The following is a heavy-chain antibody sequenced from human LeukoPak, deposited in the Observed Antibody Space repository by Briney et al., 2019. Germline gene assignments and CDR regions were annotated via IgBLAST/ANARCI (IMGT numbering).Heavy chain of an antibody. CDR1: GGSISSYY. D-gene: IGHD3-22*01. CDR2: IYYSGST. Sequence: SETLSLTCTVSGGSISSYYWSWIRQPPGKGLEWIGYIYYSGSTNYNPSFKSRVTIPVDTSKNQFSLKLSSVTAADTAVYYCARGELGWSSGYYDYWGQGTLVTVSS. J-gene: IGHJ4*02. CDR3: ARGELGWSSGYYDY. V-gene: IGHV4-59*01.